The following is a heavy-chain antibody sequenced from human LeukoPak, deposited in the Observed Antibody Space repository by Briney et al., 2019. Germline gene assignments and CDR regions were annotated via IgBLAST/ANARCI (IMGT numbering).Heavy chain of an antibody. V-gene: IGHV4-39*01. Sequence: PSETLPLTCTVSGGSISSSSYYWGWIRQPPGKGLEWIGNIYYSGSTYYNPSLKSRVTISVDTSKNQFSLKLTSVTAADTAVYYCAKRRSGSSEFDPWGQGTLVTVSS. CDR1: GGSISSSSYY. CDR2: IYYSGST. D-gene: IGHD6-25*01. CDR3: AKRRSGSSEFDP. J-gene: IGHJ5*02.